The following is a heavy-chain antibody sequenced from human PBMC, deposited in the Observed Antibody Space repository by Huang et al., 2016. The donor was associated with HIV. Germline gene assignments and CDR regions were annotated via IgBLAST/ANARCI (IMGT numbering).Heavy chain of an antibody. CDR1: GGSINKYY. CDR3: ARAFPSGALDY. V-gene: IGHV4-59*01. J-gene: IGHJ4*02. Sequence: QVRLQESGPGLVRPSETLSLTCNVSGGSINKYYWRWIRQSPGKGLEWIGDIYYTGDTNYSPSLKSRVTILQDSSKNQCSLKLSSVTAADTAVYYCARAFPSGALDYWGQGTLVTVSS. CDR2: IYYTGDT.